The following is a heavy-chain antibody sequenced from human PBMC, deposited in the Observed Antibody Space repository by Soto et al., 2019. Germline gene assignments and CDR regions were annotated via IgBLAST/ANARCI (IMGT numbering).Heavy chain of an antibody. CDR2: IYPGDSDT. V-gene: IGHV5-51*01. Sequence: VESRKLSCKVSGYSFTSYWIGWVRQMPGKGLEWMGIIYPGDSDTRYSPSFQGQVTISADKSISTAYLRWSSLKASDTAMYYCARFGDASFDYWAREPWSPSPQ. D-gene: IGHD2-21*02. J-gene: IGHJ4*02. CDR1: GYSFTSYW. CDR3: ARFGDASFDY.